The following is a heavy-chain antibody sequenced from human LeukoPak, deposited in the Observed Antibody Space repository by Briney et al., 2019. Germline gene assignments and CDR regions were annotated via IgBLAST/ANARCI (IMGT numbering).Heavy chain of an antibody. CDR1: GGTFSSYA. D-gene: IGHD3-10*01. V-gene: IGHV1-69*13. J-gene: IGHJ4*02. CDR2: IIPIFGTA. CDR3: ARGLVITMVRGVISYFDY. Sequence: SVKVSCKGSGGTFSSYAISGVRQAPGQGLEWMGGIIPIFGTANYAQKLQGRVTITADESTSTAYMELSSLRSEDTAVYYCARGLVITMVRGVISYFDYWGQGTLVSVSS.